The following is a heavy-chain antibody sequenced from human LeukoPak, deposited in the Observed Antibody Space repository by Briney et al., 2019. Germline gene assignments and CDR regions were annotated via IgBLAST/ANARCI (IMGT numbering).Heavy chain of an antibody. Sequence: GGSLRLSCAASGFTFSSYGMHWVRQAPGKGLEWVAFIRYDGSNKYYADSVKGRFTISRDNSKNTLYLQMNSLRAEDTAVYYCAKVLLPSGDYGFDYWGQGTLVTVSS. CDR2: IRYDGSNK. V-gene: IGHV3-30*02. J-gene: IGHJ4*02. D-gene: IGHD4-17*01. CDR1: GFTFSSYG. CDR3: AKVLLPSGDYGFDY.